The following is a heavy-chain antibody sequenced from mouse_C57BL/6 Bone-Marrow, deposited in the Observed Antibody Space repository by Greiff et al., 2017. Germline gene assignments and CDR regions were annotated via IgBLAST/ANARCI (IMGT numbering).Heavy chain of an antibody. CDR3: ARGGRLLPPLFDY. CDR2: INYDGSST. V-gene: IGHV5-16*01. Sequence: EVQRVESEGGLVQPGSSMKLSCTASGFTFSDYYMAWVRQVPEKGLEWVANINYDGSSTYYLDSLKSRFIISRDNAKNILYLQMSSLKSEDTATYYCARGGRLLPPLFDYWGQGTTLTVSS. J-gene: IGHJ2*01. D-gene: IGHD2-10*01. CDR1: GFTFSDYY.